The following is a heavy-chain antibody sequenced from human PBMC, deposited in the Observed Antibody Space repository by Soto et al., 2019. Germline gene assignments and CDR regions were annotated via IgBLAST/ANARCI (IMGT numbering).Heavy chain of an antibody. CDR2: ISYDGSDK. V-gene: IGHV3-30*18. CDR1: GFTFNTYG. D-gene: IGHD6-13*01. J-gene: IGHJ4*02. CDR3: AKSPNFYCSSPYRYKFYFDF. Sequence: PGGSLRLSCAASGFTFNTYGMHWVRQAPGKGLEWVAVISYDGSDKYYADSVKGRFIISRDNSKNTLYLQMNSLRAEDTAIYYCAKSPNFYCSSPYRYKFYFDFWGQGALVTVSS.